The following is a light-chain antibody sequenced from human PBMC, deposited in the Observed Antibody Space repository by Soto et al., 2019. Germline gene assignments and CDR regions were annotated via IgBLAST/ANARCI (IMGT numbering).Light chain of an antibody. CDR3: TSYTSRATWV. V-gene: IGLV2-14*01. CDR1: SRDIGGYKS. Sequence: QSALTQPASVSGSPGQSITISCTGTSRDIGGYKSGSWYQQHPGKAPKLLIYEVSNRPSGVSNRFSGSKSGNTAALTISGLQAEDEAEYFCTSYTSRATWVFGGGTKLTVL. J-gene: IGLJ3*02. CDR2: EVS.